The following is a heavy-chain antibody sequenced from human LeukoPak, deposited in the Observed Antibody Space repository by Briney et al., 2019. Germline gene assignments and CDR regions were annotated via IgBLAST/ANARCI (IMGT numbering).Heavy chain of an antibody. CDR3: RGCYDSSGYYYYFDY. Sequence: GGSLRLSCTSSGFTFSDYAMSWVRQAPGKGLEWVGFIRSKAYGGTTQHAASVKGRFTISRDDSKSIAYLQMNSLKTEDTAVYYCRGCYDSSGYYYYFDYWGQGTLVTVSS. CDR2: IRSKAYGGTT. CDR1: GFTFSDYA. D-gene: IGHD3-22*01. V-gene: IGHV3-49*04. J-gene: IGHJ4*02.